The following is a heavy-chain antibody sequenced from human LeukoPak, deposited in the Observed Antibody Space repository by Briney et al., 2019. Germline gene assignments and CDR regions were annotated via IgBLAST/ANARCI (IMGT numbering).Heavy chain of an antibody. D-gene: IGHD3-10*01. CDR3: ARPITMVRGVIMAPADY. J-gene: IGHJ4*02. Sequence: ASVKVSCKASGGTFSSYAISWVRQAPGQGLEWMGGIIPIFGTANYAQKFQGRVTITTDESTSTAYMELSSLRSEDTAVYYCARPITMVRGVIMAPADYWGQGTLVTVSS. CDR1: GGTFSSYA. CDR2: IIPIFGTA. V-gene: IGHV1-69*05.